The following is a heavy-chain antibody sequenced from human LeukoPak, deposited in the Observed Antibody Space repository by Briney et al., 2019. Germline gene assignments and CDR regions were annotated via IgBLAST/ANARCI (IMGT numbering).Heavy chain of an antibody. D-gene: IGHD3-10*01. Sequence: ASVKVSCKASGYTFTSYDINWVRQATGQGLEWMGWMNPNSGNTGYAQKFQGRVTMTRNTSISTAYMELSSLRSDDTAVYYCARSVSLWFGELLFNPYYYYYMDVWGKGTTVTISS. CDR2: MNPNSGNT. CDR1: GYTFTSYD. J-gene: IGHJ6*03. V-gene: IGHV1-8*01. CDR3: ARSVSLWFGELLFNPYYYYYMDV.